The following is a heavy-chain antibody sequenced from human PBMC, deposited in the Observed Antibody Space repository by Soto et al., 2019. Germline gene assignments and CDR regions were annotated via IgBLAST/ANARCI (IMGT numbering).Heavy chain of an antibody. J-gene: IGHJ4*02. CDR2: IYSGGYT. D-gene: IGHD3-10*01. V-gene: IGHV3-53*01. CDR3: GTPAGGGGY. CDR1: GFTVSNNY. Sequence: EVQLVESGGGLIQPGGSLRLSCAVSGFTVSNNYMSWVRQAPGKGLEGVSVIYSGGYTAYGDSVKGRFTISRDNSKNTLYLKINPLRAADAAVFYGGTPAGGGGYWGQGTLVTVSS.